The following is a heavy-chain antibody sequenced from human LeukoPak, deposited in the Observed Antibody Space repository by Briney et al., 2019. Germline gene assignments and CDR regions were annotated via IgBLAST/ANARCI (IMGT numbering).Heavy chain of an antibody. J-gene: IGHJ3*02. Sequence: SETLSLTCTVSGGSISSYYWSWIRQPPEKGLEWIGYIYYSGSTNYSPSLKSRVTITVDVSKNQFSLKLSSVTAADTAVYYCASGVTATTGAFDIWGQGTMVTVSS. D-gene: IGHD2-21*02. CDR1: GGSISSYY. CDR3: ASGVTATTGAFDI. CDR2: IYYSGST. V-gene: IGHV4-59*01.